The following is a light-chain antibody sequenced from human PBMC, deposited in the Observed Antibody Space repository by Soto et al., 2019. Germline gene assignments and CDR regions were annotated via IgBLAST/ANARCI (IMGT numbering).Light chain of an antibody. CDR1: QSVSSSY. J-gene: IGKJ1*01. CDR3: QQYHTSPLT. V-gene: IGKV3-20*01. CDR2: GAS. Sequence: EIVLTQSPGTLSLSPGERATLSFSASQSVSSSYLAWYQQKPGQAPRLLIYGASSRATGIPDRFSGSGSGTDFTLTISRLEPEDFALYYCQQYHTSPLTFGQGTKVDI.